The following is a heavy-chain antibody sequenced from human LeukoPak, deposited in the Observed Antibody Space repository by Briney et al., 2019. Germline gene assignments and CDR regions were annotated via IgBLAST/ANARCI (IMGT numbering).Heavy chain of an antibody. CDR3: ARALGYCSGGSCYYGY. CDR1: GGSFSGYY. CDR2: INHSGST. D-gene: IGHD2-15*01. V-gene: IGHV4-34*01. J-gene: IGHJ4*02. Sequence: PSETLSLTCAVYGGSFSGYYWSWIRQPPGKGLEWIGEINHSGSTNYNPSLKSRVTISVDTSKNQFSLKLSSVTAADTAVYYWARALGYCSGGSCYYGYWGQGTLVTVSS.